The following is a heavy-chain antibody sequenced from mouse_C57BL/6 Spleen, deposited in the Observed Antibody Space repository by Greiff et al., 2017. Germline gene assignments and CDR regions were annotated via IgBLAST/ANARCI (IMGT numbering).Heavy chain of an antibody. J-gene: IGHJ1*03. CDR3: ARHEGKLTGTWYFDV. D-gene: IGHD4-1*01. CDR2: IDPNSGGT. V-gene: IGHV1-62-3*01. Sequence: QVQLQQPGAELVKPGASVKLSCKASGYTFTSYWMHWVKQRPGRGLEWIGRIDPNSGGTKYNEKFKSKATLTVDKPSSTAYKQLSSLTAEDSAVYVYARHEGKLTGTWYFDVWGTGTTVTVSS. CDR1: GYTFTSYW.